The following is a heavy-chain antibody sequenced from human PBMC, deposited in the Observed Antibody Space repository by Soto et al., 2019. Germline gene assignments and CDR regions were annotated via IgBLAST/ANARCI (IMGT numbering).Heavy chain of an antibody. CDR3: ARDHGNWFDP. V-gene: IGHV3-11*01. CDR1: GFSFGDYY. Sequence: QVQLVESGGGLVKPGSSLRLSCTASGFSFGDYYMSWIRQAPGKGLEWISYISGSGRTIDFADSVKGRFTISRGNANKSTSLHLNSLRAQDTAIYYCARDHGNWFDPWGQGTLVTVAS. CDR2: ISGSGRTI. J-gene: IGHJ5*02.